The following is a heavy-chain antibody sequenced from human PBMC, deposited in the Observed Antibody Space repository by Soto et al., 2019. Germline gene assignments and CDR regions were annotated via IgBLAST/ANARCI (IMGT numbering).Heavy chain of an antibody. V-gene: IGHV3-23*01. J-gene: IGHJ4*02. CDR2: ITSVGYT. Sequence: GSLRLSCATSGFSFNNYAMSWVRQAPGKGLEWVAAITSVGYTYYVDSLKGRFTISRDNSKNTLFLQMNSLRAEDTAVYYCAKDLIEYSNSYFDYCGQGTLVTVSS. CDR3: AKDLIEYSNSYFDY. CDR1: GFSFNNYA. D-gene: IGHD4-4*01.